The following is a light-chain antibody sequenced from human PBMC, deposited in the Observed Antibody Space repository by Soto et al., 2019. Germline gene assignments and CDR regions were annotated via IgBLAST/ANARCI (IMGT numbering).Light chain of an antibody. J-gene: IGKJ4*01. CDR1: QDISNY. V-gene: IGKV1-27*01. CDR3: QKYNRAPLT. Sequence: DSQMTQSPSSLSASVGDTVTITCRASQDISNYLAWYQQKPGRVPKVLSYAAFTLQSGVPSRFIAIGSGTYFTLTISSLQPEDVATYYCQKYNRAPLTFGGGTKVEIK. CDR2: AAF.